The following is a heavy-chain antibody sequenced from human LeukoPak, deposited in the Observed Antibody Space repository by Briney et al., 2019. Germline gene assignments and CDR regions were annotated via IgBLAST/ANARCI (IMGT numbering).Heavy chain of an antibody. Sequence: GGSLRLSCAASGFTFDDYAMHWVRQAPGKGLEWVSGIGWNSGSIGYADSVKGRFTISRDNAKNSLYLQMNSLRAEDTALYYCAKRSHGGAIDYWGQGTLVTVSS. D-gene: IGHD1-26*01. V-gene: IGHV3-9*01. CDR3: AKRSHGGAIDY. CDR2: IGWNSGSI. CDR1: GFTFDDYA. J-gene: IGHJ4*02.